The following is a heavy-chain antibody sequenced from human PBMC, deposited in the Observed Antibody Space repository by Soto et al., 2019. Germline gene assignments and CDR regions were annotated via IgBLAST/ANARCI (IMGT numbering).Heavy chain of an antibody. D-gene: IGHD3-10*02. CDR1: GGSISSYY. J-gene: IGHJ5*02. CDR3: ARHRTDLFSGSYPWFDP. V-gene: IGHV4-59*08. CDR2: IYYSGST. Sequence: SETLSLTCTVSGGSISSYYWSWIRQPPGKGLEWIGYIYYSGSTNYNPSLKSRVTISVDTSKNQFSLKLSSVTAADTAVYYCARHRTDLFSGSYPWFDPWGQGTLVTVSS.